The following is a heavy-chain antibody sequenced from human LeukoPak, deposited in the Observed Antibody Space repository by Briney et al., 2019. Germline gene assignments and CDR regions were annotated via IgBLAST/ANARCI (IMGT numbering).Heavy chain of an antibody. Sequence: SETLSLTCAVYGGSFSGYYWSWIRQPPGKGLEWIGEINHSGSTNYNPSLKSRVTISVDTSKNQFSLKLSSVTAADTAVYYCGGYSYGYSFDYWGQGTLVTVSS. V-gene: IGHV4-34*03. CDR3: GGYSYGYSFDY. CDR2: INHSGST. CDR1: GGSFSGYY. D-gene: IGHD5-18*01. J-gene: IGHJ4*02.